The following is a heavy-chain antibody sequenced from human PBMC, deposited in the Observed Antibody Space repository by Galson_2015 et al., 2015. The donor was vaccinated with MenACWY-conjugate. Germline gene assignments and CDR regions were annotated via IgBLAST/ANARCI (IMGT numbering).Heavy chain of an antibody. V-gene: IGHV3-33*01. J-gene: IGHJ4*02. CDR3: THSSSSWSA. CDR2: IWSDGNKK. D-gene: IGHD6-6*01. CDR1: GFTLSSYS. Sequence: SLRLSCAASGFTLSSYSMHWVRQPPGKGLEWVALIWSDGNKKSYVDSVRGRFNISRDNSKNTLYLQMNSLKIEDRGVYYCTHSSSSWSAWGQGTLVTVSS.